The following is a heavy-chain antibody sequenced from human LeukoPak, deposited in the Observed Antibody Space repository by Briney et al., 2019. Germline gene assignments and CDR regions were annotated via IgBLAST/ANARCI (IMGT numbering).Heavy chain of an antibody. J-gene: IGHJ2*01. CDR3: AKIYKLRWLDWYFDL. CDR1: GFTFSSYG. CDR2: ISYDASNK. V-gene: IGHV3-30*18. D-gene: IGHD4-23*01. Sequence: GSLRLSCAASGFTFSSYGMHWVRQAPGKGLEWVALISYDASNKYYADSVKGRFTISRDNSKNTLYLQMNSLRAEDTAVYYCAKIYKLRWLDWYFDLWGRGTLVTVSS.